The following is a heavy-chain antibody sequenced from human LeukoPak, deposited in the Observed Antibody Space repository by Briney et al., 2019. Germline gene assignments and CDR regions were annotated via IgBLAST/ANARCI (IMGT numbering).Heavy chain of an antibody. D-gene: IGHD3-22*01. CDR2: IYYSGST. Sequence: SETLSLTCTVSGGSISSSNYYWGWIRQPPGKGLEWIGSIYYSGSTYYNPSLKSRVTISVDTSKNQFSLKLISVTAADTAVYYCARAATVRSMIVVARRGRWFDPWGQGTLVTVSS. V-gene: IGHV4-39*07. CDR1: GGSISSSNYY. J-gene: IGHJ5*02. CDR3: ARAATVRSMIVVARRGRWFDP.